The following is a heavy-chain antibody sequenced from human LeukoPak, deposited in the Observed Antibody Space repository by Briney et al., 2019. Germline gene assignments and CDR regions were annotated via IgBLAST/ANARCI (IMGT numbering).Heavy chain of an antibody. CDR1: GFTFSSYS. J-gene: IGHJ6*03. CDR3: ARRRYQLLYGVHYYYYMDV. CDR2: IYYSGST. V-gene: IGHV4-59*01. D-gene: IGHD2-2*02. Sequence: GSLRLSCAASGFTFSSYSMNWVRQAPGKGLEWLGYIYYSGSTNYNPSLKSRVTISVDTSKNQFSLKLSSVTAADTAVYYCARRRYQLLYGVHYYYYMDVWGKGTTVTVSS.